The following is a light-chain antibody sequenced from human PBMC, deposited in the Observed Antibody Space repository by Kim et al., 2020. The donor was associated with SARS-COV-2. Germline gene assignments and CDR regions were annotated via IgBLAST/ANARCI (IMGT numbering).Light chain of an antibody. CDR3: QQREDWPLT. V-gene: IGKV3-11*01. Sequence: SLSPGERATLSCRSSQSVSTSVAWFQHKPGQAPRLLIHDASYRATGIPARFSGSGSGTDFTLTITGLQAEDFAVYYCQQREDWPLTFGGGTKVEV. J-gene: IGKJ4*01. CDR1: QSVSTS. CDR2: DAS.